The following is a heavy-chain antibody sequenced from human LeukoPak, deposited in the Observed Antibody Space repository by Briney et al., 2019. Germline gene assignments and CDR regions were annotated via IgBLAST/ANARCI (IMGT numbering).Heavy chain of an antibody. V-gene: IGHV4-38-2*02. CDR1: GYSISSGYY. CDR3: AQTGYSYRPNWFDP. D-gene: IGHD5-18*01. Sequence: KPSETLSLTCTVSGYSISSGYYWGWIRQPPGKGLEWIGSIYHSGSTYYNPSLKSRVTISVDTSKNQFSLKLSSVTAADTAVYYCAQTGYSYRPNWFDPWGQGTLVTVSS. J-gene: IGHJ5*02. CDR2: IYHSGST.